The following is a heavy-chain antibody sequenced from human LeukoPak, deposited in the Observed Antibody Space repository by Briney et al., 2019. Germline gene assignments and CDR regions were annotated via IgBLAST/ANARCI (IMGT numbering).Heavy chain of an antibody. CDR3: ARSGRGTYYYFDL. V-gene: IGHV1-18*01. CDR2: ISGYNGNT. J-gene: IGHJ4*02. Sequence: ASVKVSCKASTYTFTRYGVSWVRQAPGQGLEWMGWISGYNGNTNYAQKFLGRVSMTADTATSTAYMELRSLTSDDTAMYYCARSGRGTYYYFDLWGQGTLVTVSS. D-gene: IGHD5-12*01. CDR1: TYTFTRYG.